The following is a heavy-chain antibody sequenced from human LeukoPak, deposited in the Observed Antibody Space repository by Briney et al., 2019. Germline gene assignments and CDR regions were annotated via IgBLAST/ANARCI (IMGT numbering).Heavy chain of an antibody. CDR3: ASNPTRYYDSSGYRDY. V-gene: IGHV1-69*04. J-gene: IGHJ4*02. D-gene: IGHD3-22*01. CDR1: GGTFSSYA. Sequence: SVKVSCKASGGTFSSYAISWVRQAPGQGLEWMGRIIPILGMANYAQKFQGRVTITADKSTSTAYMELSSLRSEDTAVYYCASNPTRYYDSSGYRDYWGQGTLVTVSS. CDR2: IIPILGMA.